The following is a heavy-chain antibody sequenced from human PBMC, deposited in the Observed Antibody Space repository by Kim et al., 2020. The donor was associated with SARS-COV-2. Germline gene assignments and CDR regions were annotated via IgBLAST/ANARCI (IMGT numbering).Heavy chain of an antibody. CDR1: GFTFSSYV. CDR2: ISGSGTDT. V-gene: IGHV3-23*01. D-gene: IGHD1-1*01. Sequence: GGSLRLSCAASGFTFSSYVMTWVRQAPGKGLEWVSAISGSGTDTYYSDSVKGRFTISRDNSKNTLYLQMNSLRAEDTAIYYCAKNTQGSTRTSSGNRPFDPWGQGTLVTVSS. CDR3: AKNTQGSTRTSSGNRPFDP. J-gene: IGHJ5*02.